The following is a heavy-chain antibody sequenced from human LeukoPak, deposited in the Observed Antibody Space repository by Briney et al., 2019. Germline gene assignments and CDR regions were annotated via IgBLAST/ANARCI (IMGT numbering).Heavy chain of an antibody. CDR1: RFTGNDCS. CDR3: ARDRWKGSSSWYPADY. D-gene: IGHD6-13*01. V-gene: IGHV3-30-3*01. J-gene: IGHJ4*02. CDR2: ISYDGSNK. Sequence: GGSLTHSCETARFTGNDCSTRWVRHALNKGLEWVAVISYDGSNKYYADPVKGRFTISRDNSKNTLYLQMNSLRAEDTAVYYCARDRWKGSSSWYPADYWGQGALAAVSS.